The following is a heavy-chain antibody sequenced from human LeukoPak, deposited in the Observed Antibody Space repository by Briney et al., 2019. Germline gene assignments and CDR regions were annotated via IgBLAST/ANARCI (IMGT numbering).Heavy chain of an antibody. CDR1: GFTFSSYA. Sequence: RGSLRLSCAASGFTFSSYAMSWVRQAPRKGLEWVSAISGSGGSTYYADSVTGRFSLSRDNSKNTLYLQMNSLRAEGTAVNYFAKSGAYCGGDCYSRYFDYWGQGTLVTVSS. CDR2: ISGSGGST. V-gene: IGHV3-23*01. D-gene: IGHD2-21*02. CDR3: AKSGAYCGGDCYSRYFDY. J-gene: IGHJ4*02.